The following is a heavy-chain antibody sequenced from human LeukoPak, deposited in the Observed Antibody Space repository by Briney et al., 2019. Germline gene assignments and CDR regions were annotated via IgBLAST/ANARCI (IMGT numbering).Heavy chain of an antibody. CDR2: ISGSGGNT. Sequence: PGGSLRLSCAASGFTFDDYAMHWVRQAPGKGLEWVSAISGSGGNTYYADSVKGRFTISRDNSKNTLYLQMNSLRAEDTAVYYCAKASELGRGYFNYWGQGTLVTVSS. J-gene: IGHJ4*02. D-gene: IGHD7-27*01. CDR3: AKASELGRGYFNY. V-gene: IGHV3-23*01. CDR1: GFTFDDYA.